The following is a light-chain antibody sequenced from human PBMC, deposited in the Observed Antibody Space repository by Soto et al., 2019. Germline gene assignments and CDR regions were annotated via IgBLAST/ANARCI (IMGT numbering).Light chain of an antibody. CDR2: WAS. V-gene: IGKV4-1*01. CDR3: QQDYGPPQN. Sequence: DIVMTQSPDSLAVSLGERATINCKSSQSILYSPNNKNYLAWYQQKPGQPPKLLIYWASTLESGVPDRFSGSGPGTDFTLTISSLQAEDVAVYYCQQDYGPPQNFGQGTKVEIK. CDR1: QSILYSPNNKNY. J-gene: IGKJ1*01.